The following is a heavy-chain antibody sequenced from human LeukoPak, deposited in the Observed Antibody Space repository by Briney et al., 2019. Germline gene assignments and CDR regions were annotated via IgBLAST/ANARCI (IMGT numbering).Heavy chain of an antibody. Sequence: PGGSLTLSCAAPGFSFRDYNTNWVRQAPGKGLEWVASISSSSSYIYFANSVRGRFTISRDNAKNSLYLQMNSLRAEDTAVYYCAKDSPARTATTEVPVDYWGQGTLVTVSS. V-gene: IGHV3-21*01. CDR2: ISSSSSYI. J-gene: IGHJ4*02. D-gene: IGHD1/OR15-1a*01. CDR1: GFSFRDYN. CDR3: AKDSPARTATTEVPVDY.